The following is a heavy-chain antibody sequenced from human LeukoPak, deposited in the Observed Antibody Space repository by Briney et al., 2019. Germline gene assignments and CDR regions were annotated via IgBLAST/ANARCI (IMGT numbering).Heavy chain of an antibody. CDR1: GGSISSGGYY. J-gene: IGHJ6*02. CDR3: ARWAVVVPAARTKYGMDV. Sequence: SETLSLTCTVSGGSISSGGYYWSWIRQHPGKGLEWIGYIYYSGSTYYNPSLKSRVTTSVDTSKNQFSLKLSSVTAADTAVYYCARWAVVVPAARTKYGMDVWGQGTTVTVSS. V-gene: IGHV4-31*03. CDR2: IYYSGST. D-gene: IGHD2-2*01.